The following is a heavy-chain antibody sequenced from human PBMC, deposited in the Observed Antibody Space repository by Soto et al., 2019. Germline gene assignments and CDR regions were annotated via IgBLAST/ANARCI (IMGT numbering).Heavy chain of an antibody. V-gene: IGHV4-30-4*01. J-gene: IGHJ5*01. CDR3: ARGRYCLTGRCFPNWFDS. CDR1: GGPLTTGAYF. CDR2: IYKSATT. Sequence: SETLSLTCSASGGPLTTGAYFWACISQSLGQALEYIGYIYKSATTYYNPSFEGRVAISLDTSKGHFSLNVTSVTAADTAVYFCARGRYCLTGRCFPNWFDSWGQGTLVTVSS. D-gene: IGHD2-15*01.